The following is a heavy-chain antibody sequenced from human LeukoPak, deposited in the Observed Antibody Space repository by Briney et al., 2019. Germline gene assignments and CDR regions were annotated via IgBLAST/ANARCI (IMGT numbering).Heavy chain of an antibody. D-gene: IGHD3-22*01. Sequence: ASVKVSCKASGGTFSSYAISWVRQAPGQGLEWMGRIIPIFGTADYAQKFQGRVTITTDESTSTAYMELSSLRSEDTAVYYCASPLSYYDSSGYGYWGQGTLVTVSS. CDR2: IIPIFGTA. V-gene: IGHV1-69*05. CDR1: GGTFSSYA. CDR3: ASPLSYYDSSGYGY. J-gene: IGHJ4*02.